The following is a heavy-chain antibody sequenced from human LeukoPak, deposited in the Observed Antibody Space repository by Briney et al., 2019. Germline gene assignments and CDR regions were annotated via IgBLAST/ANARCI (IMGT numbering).Heavy chain of an antibody. V-gene: IGHV4-59*08. J-gene: IGHJ2*01. CDR3: ARHAGDVRYFDL. D-gene: IGHD7-27*01. Sequence: SETLSLTCTVSGGSIRSYYWSWIRQPPGKGLEWIGYIYNSGSTNYNPSLKSRVTISVDTPKNQFSLKLSSVTAADTAVYYCARHAGDVRYFDLWGRGTLVTVSS. CDR1: GGSIRSYY. CDR2: IYNSGST.